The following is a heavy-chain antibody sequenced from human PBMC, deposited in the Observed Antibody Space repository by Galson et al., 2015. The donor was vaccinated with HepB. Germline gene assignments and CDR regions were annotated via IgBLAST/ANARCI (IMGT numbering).Heavy chain of an antibody. CDR3: ARGYQTFSYLEYYGMDV. CDR2: MNPNSGNI. CDR1: GYTFATFG. Sequence: SVKVSCKASGYTFATFGINWVRQASGQGLEWMGWMNPNSGNIANAQKFQGRVTMTTSTSISTAYMELSSLRSDDTAVYYCARGYQTFSYLEYYGMDVWAKGPRSPSP. J-gene: IGHJ6*02. V-gene: IGHV1-8*01. D-gene: IGHD2/OR15-2a*01.